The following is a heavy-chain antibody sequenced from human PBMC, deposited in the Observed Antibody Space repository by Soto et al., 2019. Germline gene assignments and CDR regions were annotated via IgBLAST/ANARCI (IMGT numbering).Heavy chain of an antibody. J-gene: IGHJ6*02. D-gene: IGHD3-3*01. CDR1: GGTFSSYA. CDR3: ARGLDDFWSGYPYGMDV. Sequence: EASVKVSCKASGGTFSSYAISWVRQAPGQGLEWMGGIIPIFGTANYAQKFQGRVTITADESTSTAYMELSSLRSEDTAVYYCARGLDDFWSGYPYGMDVWGQGTTVTVSS. CDR2: IIPIFGTA. V-gene: IGHV1-69*13.